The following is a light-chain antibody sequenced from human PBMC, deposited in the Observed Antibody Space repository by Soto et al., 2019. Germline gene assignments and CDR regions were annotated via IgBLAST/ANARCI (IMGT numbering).Light chain of an antibody. CDR3: HSYDPNNWV. Sequence: NFMLTQPHSVSESPGKTVTISCTRSSGSIASNYVQWYQQRPGCAPTTMIYEDNRRPSGVPDRFSGSIDSSSTSASLTVSGLKAEDEADYYCHSYDPNNWVFGGGTKVTVL. V-gene: IGLV6-57*03. CDR2: EDN. CDR1: SGSIASNY. J-gene: IGLJ3*02.